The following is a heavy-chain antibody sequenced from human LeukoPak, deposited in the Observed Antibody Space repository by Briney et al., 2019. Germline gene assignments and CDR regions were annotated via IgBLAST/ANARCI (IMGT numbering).Heavy chain of an antibody. CDR1: GYSISSGYY. D-gene: IGHD6-13*01. CDR3: AREGIANPDAFDI. J-gene: IGHJ3*02. V-gene: IGHV4-38-2*02. Sequence: RTSETLSLTCTVSGYSISSGYYWGWIRQPPGKGLEWIGSIYHSGSTYYNPSLKSRVTISVDTSKNQFSLKLSSVTAADTAVYYCAREGIANPDAFDIWGQGTMVTVSS. CDR2: IYHSGST.